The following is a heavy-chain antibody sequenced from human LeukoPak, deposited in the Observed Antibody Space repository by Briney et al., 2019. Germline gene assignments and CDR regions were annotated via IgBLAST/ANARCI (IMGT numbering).Heavy chain of an antibody. CDR2: ISSSSTYT. CDR3: ARGPGIAAAGPI. J-gene: IGHJ3*02. D-gene: IGHD6-13*01. Sequence: GGSLRLSCAVSGFTFSSYDMNWVRQAPGKGLEWVSHISSSSTYTDYADSVKGRFTISRDNAKKSLYLQMNSLRDDDTAVYYCARGPGIAAAGPIWGQGTMVTVSS. V-gene: IGHV3-21*05. CDR1: GFTFSSYD.